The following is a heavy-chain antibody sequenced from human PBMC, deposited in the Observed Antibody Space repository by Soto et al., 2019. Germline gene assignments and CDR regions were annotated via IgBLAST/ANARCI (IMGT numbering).Heavy chain of an antibody. CDR3: ADGEWELPRLDHYGMDV. Sequence: GGSLRLSCAASGFTFSSYAMHWVRQAPGKGLEWVAVISYDGSNKYYADSVKGRFTISRDNSKNTLYLQMNSLRAEDTAVYYCADGEWELPRLDHYGMDVSGQGTTVTVSS. V-gene: IGHV3-30-3*01. CDR1: GFTFSSYA. J-gene: IGHJ6*02. D-gene: IGHD1-26*01. CDR2: ISYDGSNK.